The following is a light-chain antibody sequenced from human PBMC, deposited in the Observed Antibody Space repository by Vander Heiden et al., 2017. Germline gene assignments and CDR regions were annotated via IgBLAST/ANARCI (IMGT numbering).Light chain of an antibody. Sequence: QSVLSQPPSGSAAPAQTVTSSNIGNNNVSWYQQLPRTAPTLLIYDNNKRPSGIPDRFSGSKSGTSATLGITGLQTGDEAAYYCGTWDSSRSAVVFGGGTKLTVL. CDR2: DNN. CDR1: SNIGNNN. CDR3: GTWDSSRSAVV. J-gene: IGLJ2*01. V-gene: IGLV1-51*01.